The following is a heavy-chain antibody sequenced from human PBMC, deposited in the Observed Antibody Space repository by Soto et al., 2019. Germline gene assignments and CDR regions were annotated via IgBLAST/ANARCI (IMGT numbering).Heavy chain of an antibody. CDR3: AKDRPRSFGSGGGYYKAGVDY. D-gene: IGHD3-10*01. J-gene: IGHJ4*02. CDR1: GLTFNVYA. CDR2: ITGNGGTT. V-gene: IGHV3-23*01. Sequence: EVQLLASGGGLGQPGGSLTLSCAASGLTFNVYAMSWVRQAPGRGLEWVSSITGNGGTTYYADSVKGRFTISRDNSKNTLYLQMNSLRVEDTAVYYCAKDRPRSFGSGGGYYKAGVDYWGQGTLVTVSS.